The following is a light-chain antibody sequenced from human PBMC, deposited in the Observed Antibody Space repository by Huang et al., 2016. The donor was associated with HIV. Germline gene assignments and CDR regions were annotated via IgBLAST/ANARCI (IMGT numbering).Light chain of an antibody. V-gene: IGKV1-33*01. CDR1: QDINNF. CDR3: QQYDDVPIS. Sequence: DIPMTQSPSSLSASVGDIVTITCQASQDINNFLNWDQQKPGKAPKLLILDSSNLQTGVPSRFSGSGSGTHVTFTITSLQRDDIGTYYCQQYDDVPISFGGGTKV. J-gene: IGKJ4*01. CDR2: DSS.